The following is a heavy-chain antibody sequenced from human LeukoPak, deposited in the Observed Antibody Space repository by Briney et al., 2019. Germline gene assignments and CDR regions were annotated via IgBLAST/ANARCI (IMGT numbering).Heavy chain of an antibody. CDR1: GYTFTSYY. J-gene: IGHJ4*02. V-gene: IGHV1-46*01. D-gene: IGHD2-15*01. CDR2: INPSGGST. CDR3: ARDEYRSGGSCYPGPY. Sequence: ASVKVSCKESGYTFTSYYMHWVRQAPGQGLEWMGIINPSGGSTSYAQKFQGRVTMTRDMSTSTVYMELSSLRSEDTAVYYCARDEYRSGGSCYPGPYWGQGTLVTVSS.